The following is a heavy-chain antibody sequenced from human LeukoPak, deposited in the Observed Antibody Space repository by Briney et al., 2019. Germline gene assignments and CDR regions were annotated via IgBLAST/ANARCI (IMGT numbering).Heavy chain of an antibody. D-gene: IGHD3-3*01. CDR2: INHSGST. CDR1: GGSFSGYY. V-gene: IGHV4-34*01. J-gene: IGHJ4*02. CDR3: ATGIYDFWSGYSGGFDY. Sequence: SETLSLTCAVYGGSFSGYYWSWIRQPPGKGLEWIGEINHSGSTSYNPSLKSRVTISVDTSKNQFSLKLSSVTAADTAVYYCATGIYDFWSGYSGGFDYWGQGTLVTVSS.